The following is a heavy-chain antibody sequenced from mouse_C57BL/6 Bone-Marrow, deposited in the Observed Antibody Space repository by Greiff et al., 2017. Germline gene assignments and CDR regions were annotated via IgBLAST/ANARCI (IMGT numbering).Heavy chain of an antibody. Sequence: EVHLVESGGGLVKPGASLKLSCAASGFTFSDYGMHWVRQAPEKGLEWVAYISSGSGTIDYADTVQGRFTISRDNAKNTLYLQLTSLRSEDTAMYYCARESVNAMDYWGQGTSVTVSS. J-gene: IGHJ4*01. CDR3: ARESVNAMDY. V-gene: IGHV5-17*01. CDR2: ISSGSGTI. CDR1: GFTFSDYG.